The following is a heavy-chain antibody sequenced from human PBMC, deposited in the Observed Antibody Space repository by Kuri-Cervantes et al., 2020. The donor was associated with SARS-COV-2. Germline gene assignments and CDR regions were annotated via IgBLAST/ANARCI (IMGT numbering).Heavy chain of an antibody. Sequence: GSLRLSCTVSGGSISSSSYYWGWIRQPPGKGLEWIGSIYYSGSTYYNPSLKSRVTISVDTSKNQFSLKLSSVTAADTAVYYCARQGDYGDYWLDPWGQGTLVTVSS. J-gene: IGHJ5*02. V-gene: IGHV4-39*01. CDR3: ARQGDYGDYWLDP. CDR2: IYYSGST. D-gene: IGHD4-17*01. CDR1: GGSISSSSYY.